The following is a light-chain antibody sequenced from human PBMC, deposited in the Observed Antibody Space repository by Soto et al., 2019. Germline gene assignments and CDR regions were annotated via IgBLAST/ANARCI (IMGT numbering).Light chain of an antibody. CDR2: NTN. CDR3: AAWDDSLNGLV. V-gene: IGLV1-44*01. J-gene: IGLJ2*01. Sequence: QSVLTQPPSASGTPAQRVTISCSGSSSNIGSKPVNWYQQLPGAAPQLLIHNTNQRPSGVPDRSSGSQSGTSPSLDISALQSDDEAHYYCAAWDDSLNGLVFGGGTKVTVL. CDR1: SSNIGSKP.